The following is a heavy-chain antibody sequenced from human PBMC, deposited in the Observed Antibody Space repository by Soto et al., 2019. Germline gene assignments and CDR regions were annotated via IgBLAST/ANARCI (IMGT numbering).Heavy chain of an antibody. V-gene: IGHV3-74*01. CDR3: AKDGGYSSGRYGA. D-gene: IGHD6-19*01. J-gene: IGHJ5*02. CDR2: IHSDGSST. Sequence: GGSLRLSCAASGFTFSSYLMHWVRQAPGKGLVWVSRIHSDGSSTNYADSVKGRFTISRDNAKNSLYLQMNSLRAEDTALYYCAKDGGYSSGRYGAWGQGTLVTVSS. CDR1: GFTFSSYL.